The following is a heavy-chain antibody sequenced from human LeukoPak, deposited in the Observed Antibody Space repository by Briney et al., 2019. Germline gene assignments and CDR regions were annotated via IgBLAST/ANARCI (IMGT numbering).Heavy chain of an antibody. J-gene: IGHJ4*02. Sequence: GGSLRLSCAASGFTFSSYSMNWVRQAPGKGLEWVSSISSSSSYIYYADSVKGRFTISRDNAKNSLYLQMNSLRAEDTAVDYCAREPLEYSSSHVDYWGQGTLVTVSS. CDR1: GFTFSSYS. CDR2: ISSSSSYI. CDR3: AREPLEYSSSHVDY. D-gene: IGHD6-6*01. V-gene: IGHV3-21*01.